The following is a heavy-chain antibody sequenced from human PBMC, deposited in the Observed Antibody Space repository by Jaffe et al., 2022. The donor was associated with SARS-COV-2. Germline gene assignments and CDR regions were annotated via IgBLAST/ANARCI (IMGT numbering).Heavy chain of an antibody. CDR3: ARLYYYDTPGWNYFDS. Sequence: EVQLVESGGGLVQPGGSLRLSCAASGFTFSDHYMDWVRQAPGKGLEWVGRTRNKARSYTTEYAASVKGRFTISRDDSKNSLYLQMNSLKIEDTAVYYCARLYYYDTPGWNYFDSWGQGILVTVSS. V-gene: IGHV3-72*01. D-gene: IGHD3-22*01. J-gene: IGHJ4*02. CDR2: TRNKARSYTT. CDR1: GFTFSDHY.